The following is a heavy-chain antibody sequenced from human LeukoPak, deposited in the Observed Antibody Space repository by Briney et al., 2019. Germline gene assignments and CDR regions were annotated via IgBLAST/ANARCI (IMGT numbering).Heavy chain of an antibody. CDR2: IIPIFGTA. CDR1: GGTFSSYA. CDR3: ARSSIAAAGTNWFDP. D-gene: IGHD6-13*01. Sequence: GASVKVSCKASGGTFSSYAISWVRQAPGQGLEWMGGIIPIFGTANYAQKFQGRVTITADESTSTAYMELSSLGSEDTAVYYCARSSIAAAGTNWFDPWGQGTLVTVSS. V-gene: IGHV1-69*13. J-gene: IGHJ5*02.